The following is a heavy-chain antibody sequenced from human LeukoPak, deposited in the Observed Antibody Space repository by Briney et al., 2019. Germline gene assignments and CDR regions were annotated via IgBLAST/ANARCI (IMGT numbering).Heavy chain of an antibody. J-gene: IGHJ3*02. CDR1: GGSISSGGYS. CDR3: ARESLASDAFDI. CDR2: IYHSGST. V-gene: IGHV4-30-2*01. Sequence: KTSETLSLTCAVSGGSISSGGYSWSWIRQPPGKGLEWIGYIYHSGSTYYNPSLKSRVTISVDRSKNQFSLKLSSVTAADTAVYYCARESLASDAFDIWGQGTMVTVST.